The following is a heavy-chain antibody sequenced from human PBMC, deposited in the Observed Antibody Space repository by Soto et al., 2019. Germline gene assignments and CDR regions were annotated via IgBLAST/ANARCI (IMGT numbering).Heavy chain of an antibody. CDR2: IYYSGST. J-gene: IGHJ4*02. CDR3: ARLWRDYDILTGYYKLDPFDY. CDR1: GGSISSYY. D-gene: IGHD3-9*01. V-gene: IGHV4-59*08. Sequence: SETLSLTCTVSGGSISSYYWSWIRQPPGKGLEWIGYIYYSGSTNYNPSIKSRVTISVDTSKNQFSLKLSSVTAADTAVYYCARLWRDYDILTGYYKLDPFDYWGQGTLVTVS.